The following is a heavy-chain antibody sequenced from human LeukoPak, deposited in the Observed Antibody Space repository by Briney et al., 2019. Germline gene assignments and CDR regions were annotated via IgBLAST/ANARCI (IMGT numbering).Heavy chain of an antibody. D-gene: IGHD6-19*01. CDR2: MHHSGST. J-gene: IGHJ5*02. Sequence: SETLSLTCTVSGGSIRSYYWSWIRQLPGKGLEWIGYMHHSGSTKHNPYLKSRVTISVDTSKSQFSLKLSSVTAADTAVYYCARHAAVEGSSGWSPLWWFDPWGQGTLVTVSS. CDR3: ARHAAVEGSSGWSPLWWFDP. CDR1: GGSIRSYY. V-gene: IGHV4-59*08.